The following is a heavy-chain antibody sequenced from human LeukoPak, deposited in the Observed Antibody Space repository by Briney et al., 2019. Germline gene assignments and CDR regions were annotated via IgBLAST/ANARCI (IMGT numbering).Heavy chain of an antibody. CDR1: GFIFSSYA. CDR2: LSGSGGST. Sequence: GGSLRLSCAASGFIFSSYAMSWVRQAPGEGLEWISALSGSGGSTYYADSVKGRFAVSRDNSKNTLYLQMSSLRAEDTAVYYCARDPYNSGRHGSFDFWGQGTLVTVSS. CDR3: ARDPYNSGRHGSFDF. D-gene: IGHD6-19*01. J-gene: IGHJ4*02. V-gene: IGHV3-23*01.